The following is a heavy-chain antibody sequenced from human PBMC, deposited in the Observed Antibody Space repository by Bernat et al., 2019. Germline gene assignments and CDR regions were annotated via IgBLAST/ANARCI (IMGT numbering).Heavy chain of an antibody. CDR2: ISSNGGST. CDR1: GFTFSSYA. Sequence: VQLVESGGGLVQPGGSLRLSCAASGFTFSSYAMHWVRQAPGKGLEYVSAISSNGGSTYYANSVKGRFTISRDNSKNTLYLQMGSLRAEDMAVYYCARTLYPGPYYYYGMDVWGQGTTVTVSS. D-gene: IGHD2-2*02. CDR3: ARTLYPGPYYYYGMDV. J-gene: IGHJ6*02. V-gene: IGHV3-64*01.